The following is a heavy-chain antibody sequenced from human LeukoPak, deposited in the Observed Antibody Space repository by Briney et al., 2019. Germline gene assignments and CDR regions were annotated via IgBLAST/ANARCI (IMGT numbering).Heavy chain of an antibody. CDR2: ISWNSGSI. CDR3: AKVKSRSQGWFDP. D-gene: IGHD6-13*01. J-gene: IGHJ5*02. CDR1: GFTFDDYA. Sequence: GGSLRLSCAASGFTFDDYAMHWVRQAPGKGLEWVSGISWNSGSIGYADSVKGRFTISRDNAKNSLYLQMNSLRAEDTALYYCAKVKSRSQGWFDPWGQGTLVTVSS. V-gene: IGHV3-9*01.